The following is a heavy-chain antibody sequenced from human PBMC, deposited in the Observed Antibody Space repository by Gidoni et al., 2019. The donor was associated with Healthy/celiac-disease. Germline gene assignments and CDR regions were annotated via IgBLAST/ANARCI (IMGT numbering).Heavy chain of an antibody. CDR1: GVTFSSYA. CDR3: ARAGGKLPNDAFDI. Sequence: QVQLVQSGAEVKKPVSSVKVSCKASGVTFSSYAISWVRQAPGQGLEWMGGIIPIFGTANYEKKFQGRVTITAEESTSKAYMELSSLRSEETAVYYCARAGGKLPNDAFDIWGQGTMVTVSS. J-gene: IGHJ3*02. D-gene: IGHD3-16*01. V-gene: IGHV1-69*01. CDR2: IIPIFGTA.